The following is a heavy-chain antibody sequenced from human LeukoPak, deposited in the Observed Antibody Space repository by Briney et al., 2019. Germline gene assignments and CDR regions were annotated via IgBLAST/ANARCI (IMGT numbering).Heavy chain of an antibody. J-gene: IGHJ4*02. CDR2: INTDGSST. D-gene: IGHD6-13*01. Sequence: GGSLRLSCAASGFTFSSYWMHWVRQAPGKGLVWVSRINTDGSSTSYADSVKGRFTISRDNAKNTLYLQMNSLKAEDTAVYYCARDSSSWYYFNYWGQGTLVTVSS. CDR1: GFTFSSYW. CDR3: ARDSSSWYYFNY. V-gene: IGHV3-74*01.